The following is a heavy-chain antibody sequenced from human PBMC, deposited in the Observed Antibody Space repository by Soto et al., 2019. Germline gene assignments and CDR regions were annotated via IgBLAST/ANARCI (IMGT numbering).Heavy chain of an antibody. CDR2: ISHSGATT. Sequence: GGSLRLSCAASGLTFSTYAMSWVRQAPGKGLEWVSGISHSGATTYYADSVKGRFTISRDNSKNMLYMQMNSLRAEDTAVYYCANPTDYYGSENSYDWGQGTLVTVSS. J-gene: IGHJ4*02. CDR3: ANPTDYYGSENSYD. V-gene: IGHV3-23*01. CDR1: GLTFSTYA. D-gene: IGHD3-10*01.